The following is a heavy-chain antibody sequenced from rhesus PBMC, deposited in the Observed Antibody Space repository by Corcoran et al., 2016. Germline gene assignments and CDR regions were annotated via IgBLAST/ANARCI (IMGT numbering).Heavy chain of an antibody. V-gene: IGHV3S5*01. Sequence: EVQLVESGGGLVQPGGSLRLACAASGFTFSSYGMSWVGQAAGTGLEWVSYISNGGCTTYYADSVKGRFTISRDNSKNTLSLQMNSLRAEDTAVYYCAKDRPFWSGYNYYGLDSWGQGVVVIVSS. CDR1: GFTFSSYG. CDR3: AKDRPFWSGYNYYGLDS. D-gene: IGHD3-3*01. J-gene: IGHJ6*01. CDR2: ISNGGCTT.